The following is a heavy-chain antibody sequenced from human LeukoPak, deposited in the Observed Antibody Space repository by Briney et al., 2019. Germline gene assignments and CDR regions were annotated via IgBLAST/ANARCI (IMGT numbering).Heavy chain of an antibody. CDR3: ARGTSRRYSSGWYEY. CDR1: GGSFSGYY. J-gene: IGHJ4*02. V-gene: IGHV4-34*01. Sequence: SETLSLTCAVYGGSFSGYYWSWIRQPPGKGLEWIGEINHSGSTNYNPSLKSRVTISVDTSKNQFSLKLSSVTAADTSVYYCARGTSRRYSSGWYEYWGQGTLVTVSS. CDR2: INHSGST. D-gene: IGHD6-19*01.